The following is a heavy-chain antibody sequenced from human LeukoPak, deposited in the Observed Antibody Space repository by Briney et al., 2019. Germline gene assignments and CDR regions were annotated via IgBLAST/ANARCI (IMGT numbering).Heavy chain of an antibody. CDR3: ARDHGSGDPFDI. J-gene: IGHJ3*02. Sequence: PSETLSLTCTVSGGSISSYYWSWIRQLPGKGLEWIGYIYYSGSTNYNPSLKSRVTISVDTSKNQFSLKLSSVTAADTAVYYCARDHGSGDPFDIWGQGTMVTVSS. CDR2: IYYSGST. CDR1: GGSISSYY. D-gene: IGHD3-10*01. V-gene: IGHV4-59*01.